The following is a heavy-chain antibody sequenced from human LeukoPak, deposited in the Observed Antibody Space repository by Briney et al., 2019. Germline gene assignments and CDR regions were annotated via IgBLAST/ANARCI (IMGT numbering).Heavy chain of an antibody. V-gene: IGHV3-66*04. D-gene: IGHD6-19*01. CDR3: AKPSYNSGWYFDY. Sequence: PGGSLRLSCAASGFTVSNNFMSWVRQAPGKGLEWVSVIYPNGGRTTYADSAKGRFIISRDSSKNTLYLQMNSLRAEDTAIYYCAKPSYNSGWYFDYWGQGTLVTVSS. CDR1: GFTVSNNF. J-gene: IGHJ4*02. CDR2: IYPNGGRT.